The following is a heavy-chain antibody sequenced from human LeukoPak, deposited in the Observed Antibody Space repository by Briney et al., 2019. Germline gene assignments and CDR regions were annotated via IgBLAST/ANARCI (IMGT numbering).Heavy chain of an antibody. V-gene: IGHV4-59*01. CDR3: AGAPYGGHKWFDP. D-gene: IGHD4-23*01. J-gene: IGHJ5*02. CDR1: GGSISSYY. Sequence: SETLSLTCTVSGGSISSYYWSWIRQPPGKGLEWIGYIYYSGSTNYNPSLKSRVTISVDASKNQFSLKLSSVTAADTAVYYCAGAPYGGHKWFDPWGQGTLVTVSS. CDR2: IYYSGST.